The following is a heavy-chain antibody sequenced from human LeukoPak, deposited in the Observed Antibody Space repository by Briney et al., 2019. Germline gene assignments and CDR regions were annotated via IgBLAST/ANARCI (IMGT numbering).Heavy chain of an antibody. D-gene: IGHD6-19*01. CDR1: GYTFTTYV. J-gene: IGHJ4*02. CDR3: AGPDELSSGWSFDY. V-gene: IGHV1-3*04. Sequence: ASVKVSCKASGYTFTTYVTHWVRQAPGQRLEWMGWIITGNGNTKYSQRFHGRVTFTTDTSASTTYMELSSLGSEDTAVYYCAGPDELSSGWSFDYWGQGTLVTVSS. CDR2: IITGNGNT.